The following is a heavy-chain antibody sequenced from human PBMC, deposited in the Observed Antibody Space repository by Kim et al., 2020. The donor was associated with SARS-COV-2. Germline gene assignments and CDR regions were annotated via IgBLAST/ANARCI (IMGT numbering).Heavy chain of an antibody. CDR1: GFTFSSYA. V-gene: IGHV3-23*01. D-gene: IGHD2-2*01. CDR3: AKLPSPYCSSTSCPQGYFDY. CDR2: ISGSGGST. J-gene: IGHJ4*02. Sequence: GGSLRLSCAASGFTFSSYAMSWVRQAPGKGLEWVSAISGSGGSTYYADSVKGRFTISRDNSKNTLYLQMNSLRAEDTAVYYCAKLPSPYCSSTSCPQGYFDYWGQGTLVTVSS.